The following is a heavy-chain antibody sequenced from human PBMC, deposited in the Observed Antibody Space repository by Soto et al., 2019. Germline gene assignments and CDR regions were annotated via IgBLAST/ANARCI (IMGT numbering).Heavy chain of an antibody. J-gene: IGHJ6*02. CDR1: GGTFSSYA. V-gene: IGHV1-69*13. CDR2: IIPIFGTA. Sequence: VASVKVSCKASGGTFSSYAISWVRQAPGQGLEWMGGIIPIFGTANYAQKFQGRVTITADESTSTAYMELSSLRSEDTAVYYCAREIGAPPTYYYYYGMDVWGQGTTVTVSS. CDR3: AREIGAPPTYYYYYGMDV.